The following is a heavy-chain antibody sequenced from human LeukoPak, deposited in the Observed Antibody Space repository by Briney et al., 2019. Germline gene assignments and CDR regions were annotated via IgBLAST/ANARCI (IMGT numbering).Heavy chain of an antibody. Sequence: PGGSLRLSCAASGFTVSSNYMSWVRQAPGKGLEWVSHINSGGHGRSYADSVRGRFFISRDNAESSVFLQMNSLTVEDTAVYFCARDAEGDWEFDYWGQGTLVTVFS. CDR2: INSGGHGR. CDR3: ARDAEGDWEFDY. J-gene: IGHJ4*02. CDR1: GFTVSSNY. V-gene: IGHV3-11*04. D-gene: IGHD1-26*01.